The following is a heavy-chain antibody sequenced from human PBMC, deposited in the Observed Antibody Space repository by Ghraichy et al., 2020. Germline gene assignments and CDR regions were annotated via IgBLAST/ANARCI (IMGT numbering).Heavy chain of an antibody. D-gene: IGHD6-19*01. Sequence: GGSLRLSCAASGFTFSSYAMSWVRQAPGKGLEWVSAISGSGGSTYYADSVKGRFTISRDNSKNTLYLQMNSLRADDTAVYYCAKDVDQWYSSGWRNWFDPWGQGTLVTVSS. J-gene: IGHJ5*02. CDR3: AKDVDQWYSSGWRNWFDP. CDR2: ISGSGGST. CDR1: GFTFSSYA. V-gene: IGHV3-23*01.